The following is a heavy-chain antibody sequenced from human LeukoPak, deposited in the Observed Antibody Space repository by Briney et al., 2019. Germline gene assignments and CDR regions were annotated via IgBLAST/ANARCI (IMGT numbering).Heavy chain of an antibody. CDR1: VYSFTSYW. CDR3: ATLNRSDIVVVAYFDY. Sequence: GESLKISCKGSVYSFTSYWSGWVRQLPGKGLEWMGIIYPGDADTRYSPSFHDQVTMSADTSISTAYLQSRSLKASDTGMYDCATLNRSDIVVVAYFDYWGQGTLVTVSS. CDR2: IYPGDADT. D-gene: IGHD2-15*01. J-gene: IGHJ4*02. V-gene: IGHV5-51*01.